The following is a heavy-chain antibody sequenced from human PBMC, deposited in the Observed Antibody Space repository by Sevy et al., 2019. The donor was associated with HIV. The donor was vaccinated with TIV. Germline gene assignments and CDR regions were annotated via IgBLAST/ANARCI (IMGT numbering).Heavy chain of an antibody. J-gene: IGHJ4*02. V-gene: IGHV1-2*02. CDR1: GHTFSDYY. Sequence: ASVKVSCKASGHTFSDYYIQWVRQAPGQGLEWMGCINSNSGAISYAQKFHGRVTMNSDTSISTVYMELSRLRSDDTAVYYCATEYSYDYWGQGTLVTVSS. D-gene: IGHD4-4*01. CDR2: INSNSGAI. CDR3: ATEYSYDY.